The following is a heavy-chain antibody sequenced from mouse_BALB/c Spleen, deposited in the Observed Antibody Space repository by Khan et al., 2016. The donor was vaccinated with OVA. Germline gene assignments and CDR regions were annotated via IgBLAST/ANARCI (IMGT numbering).Heavy chain of an antibody. D-gene: IGHD2-3*01. CDR2: IYPGSDNA. CDR1: GYTFTYYV. CDR3: ARGDGYYVCFDY. J-gene: IGHJ2*01. Sequence: QVQLKQSGPELVKPGASVKMSCKASGYTFTYYVITWVKQRTGQGLEWIGEIYPGSDNAYYNERFKGKATLTADKSSKTTYMQLSSLTSDDSAFYFCARGDGYYVCFDYWGQGTTLTVSA. V-gene: IGHV1-77*01.